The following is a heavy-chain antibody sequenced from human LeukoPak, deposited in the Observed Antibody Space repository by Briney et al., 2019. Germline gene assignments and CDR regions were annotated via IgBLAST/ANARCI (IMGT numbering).Heavy chain of an antibody. J-gene: IGHJ4*02. D-gene: IGHD1-26*01. Sequence: GGSLRLPCAASGFTFTSYWMHWVRQAPGKGLVWVSRINIDGTNTRYADSVKGRFTISRDNAKNTLYLQMNSLRAEDTAVYYCARDQAQWELLSPPDYWGQGTLVTVSS. CDR3: ARDQAQWELLSPPDY. V-gene: IGHV3-74*01. CDR2: INIDGTNT. CDR1: GFTFTSYW.